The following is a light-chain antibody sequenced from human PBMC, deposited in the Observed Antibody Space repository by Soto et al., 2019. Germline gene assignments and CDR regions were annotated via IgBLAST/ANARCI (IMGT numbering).Light chain of an antibody. CDR1: QSSRNY. Sequence: DIQMTQSQSALSASVGDRVTITCRASQSSRNYLNWYQQKPGKAPKLLIYAASSLKSGVPSRFSGSGSGPAFPLTISSLQPADYATYYCQQSYRTPYTFGPGTQLEI. J-gene: IGKJ2*01. V-gene: IGKV1-39*01. CDR3: QQSYRTPYT. CDR2: AAS.